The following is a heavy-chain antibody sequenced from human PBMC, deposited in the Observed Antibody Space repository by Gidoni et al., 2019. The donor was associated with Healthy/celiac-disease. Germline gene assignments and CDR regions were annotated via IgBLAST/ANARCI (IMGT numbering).Heavy chain of an antibody. V-gene: IGHV3-21*01. CDR3: ARHYCGGDCYSEPYGMDV. CDR2: SSSSSSYI. Sequence: EVQLVASGGGLVKPGGSLRLSCAASGFTFRSYSMNWVRQAPGKGLEWVSSSSSSSSYIYYADSVKGRFTISRNNAKNSLYLQMNSLRAEDTAVYYCARHYCGGDCYSEPYGMDVWGQGTTVTVSS. J-gene: IGHJ6*02. D-gene: IGHD2-21*02. CDR1: GFTFRSYS.